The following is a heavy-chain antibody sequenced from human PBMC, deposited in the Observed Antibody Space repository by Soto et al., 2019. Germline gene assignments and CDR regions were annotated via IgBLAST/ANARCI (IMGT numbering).Heavy chain of an antibody. D-gene: IGHD3-16*01. CDR3: VRDGGGRWLQQNFFDY. Sequence: PGGSLRLSCAASGFTFSSYSMNWVRQAPGKGLEWFSYITSDTETIKYADSVKGRFTISRDNSKNTLYLQMSSLRVEDTALYYCVRDGGGRWLQQNFFDYWGQGTLVTVSS. CDR2: ITSDTETI. J-gene: IGHJ4*02. CDR1: GFTFSSYS. V-gene: IGHV3-48*01.